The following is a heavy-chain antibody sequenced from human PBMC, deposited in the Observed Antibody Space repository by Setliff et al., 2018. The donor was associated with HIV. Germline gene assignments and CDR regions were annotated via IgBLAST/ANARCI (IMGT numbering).Heavy chain of an antibody. V-gene: IGHV3-21*04. D-gene: IGHD6-19*01. Sequence: GGSLSLSCAASGFTFSSYSMNWVRQAPGKGLEWVSSISSGSSYIYYAESVKGRFTNSRDNAKNSLYLQINSLSAEDTDVYYCEKTSSDWRSFDYWGQGTLVTVSS. CDR1: GFTFSSYS. J-gene: IGHJ4*02. CDR3: EKTSSDWRSFDY. CDR2: ISSGSSYI.